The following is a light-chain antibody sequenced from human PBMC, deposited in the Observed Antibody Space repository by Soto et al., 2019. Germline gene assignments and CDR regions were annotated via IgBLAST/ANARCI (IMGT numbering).Light chain of an antibody. Sequence: QSALTQPASVSDSPGQSITISCTGTSSDVGGSNFVSWYQQHPGKPPKLIIYDVANRPSGVSNRFSGSKSGSTASLIISGLQAEDEADYYCSSYRSGNTLVVFGGGTKVTVL. J-gene: IGLJ2*01. CDR3: SSYRSGNTLVV. CDR2: DVA. CDR1: SSDVGGSNF. V-gene: IGLV2-14*03.